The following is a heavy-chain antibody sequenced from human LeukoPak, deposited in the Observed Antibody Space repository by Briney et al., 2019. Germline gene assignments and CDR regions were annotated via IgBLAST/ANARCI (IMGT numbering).Heavy chain of an antibody. J-gene: IGHJ6*03. CDR1: GGSISSYY. V-gene: IGHV4-59*01. D-gene: IGHD3-10*01. CDR3: ARIQESQGSSSFYYYMDV. CDR2: IYYSGST. Sequence: SETLSLTCTVSGGSISSYYWSWIRQPPGKGLEWIGYIYYSGSTNHNPSLKSRVTISVDTSKNQFSLLLSSVTAVDTAVYYCARIQESQGSSSFYYYMDVWGSGTTVTVSS.